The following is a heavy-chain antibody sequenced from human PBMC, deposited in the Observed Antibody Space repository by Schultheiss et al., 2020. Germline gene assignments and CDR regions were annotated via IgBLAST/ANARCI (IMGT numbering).Heavy chain of an antibody. J-gene: IGHJ5*02. D-gene: IGHD5-18*01. V-gene: IGHV4-30-4*08. CDR2: IYYSGST. CDR3: ARGLSDTAMNNWFDP. Sequence: SETLSLTCTVSGGSINSGGYYWSWIRQPPGKGLEWIGYIYYSGSTFYNPSLKSRVTISVDTSKNQFSLKLSSVTAADTAVYYCARGLSDTAMNNWFDPWGQGTLVTVSS. CDR1: GGSINSGGYY.